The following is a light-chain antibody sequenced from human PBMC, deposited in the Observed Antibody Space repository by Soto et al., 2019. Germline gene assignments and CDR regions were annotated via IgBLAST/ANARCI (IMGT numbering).Light chain of an antibody. CDR2: KAS. CDR3: QQYNSYSPIT. V-gene: IGKV1-5*03. Sequence: DIHMTHAPATLSASVLYRVTITFRSSQSISSWLAWYQQKPGKAPKLLIYKASSLESGVPSRFSGSGSGTEFTLTISSLQPDDFATYYCQQYNSYSPITFGQGTRLEIK. CDR1: QSISSW. J-gene: IGKJ5*01.